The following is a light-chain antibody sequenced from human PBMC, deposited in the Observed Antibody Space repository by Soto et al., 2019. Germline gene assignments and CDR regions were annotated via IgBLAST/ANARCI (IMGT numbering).Light chain of an antibody. CDR2: YAS. J-gene: IGLJ1*01. CDR1: NIGSKR. Sequence: SYELTQPPSVSVAPEKTARLTCGGDNIGSKRVHWYRQKPGQAPVLVIYYASDRPSGIPERFSGSNSGNTATLTINRVEAGDEADYYCQVWDITTDHYVFGTGTKLTVL. V-gene: IGLV3-21*04. CDR3: QVWDITTDHYV.